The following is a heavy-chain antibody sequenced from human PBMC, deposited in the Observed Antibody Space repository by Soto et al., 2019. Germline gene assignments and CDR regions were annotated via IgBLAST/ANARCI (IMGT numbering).Heavy chain of an antibody. Sequence: QVQLVQSGAEVKKPGASVKVSCKASGYTFTSYDINWVRQATRHGLEWMGWMNPNSGNTGYAQKFQGRVTMTRNTSIRTADRELSSLRSESTAVYYRARARSPYYYDSRVDAFEIRGNGTMVTVSS. CDR3: ARARSPYYYDSRVDAFEI. D-gene: IGHD3-22*01. CDR2: MNPNSGNT. CDR1: GYTFTSYD. V-gene: IGHV1-8*01. J-gene: IGHJ3*02.